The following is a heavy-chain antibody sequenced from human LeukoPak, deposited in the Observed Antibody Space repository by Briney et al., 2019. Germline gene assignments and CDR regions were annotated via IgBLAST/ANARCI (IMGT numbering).Heavy chain of an antibody. J-gene: IGHJ6*03. CDR2: ISAYNGNT. D-gene: IGHD3-3*01. CDR1: GYTFTSYG. Sequence: ASVKVSCKASGYTFTSYGISWVRQAPGQGLEWMGWISAYNGNTNYAQKFQGRVTMTRDTSISTAYMELSRLRSDDTAVYYCARGGMVSLGYYYMDVWGKGTTVTVSS. V-gene: IGHV1-18*01. CDR3: ARGGMVSLGYYYMDV.